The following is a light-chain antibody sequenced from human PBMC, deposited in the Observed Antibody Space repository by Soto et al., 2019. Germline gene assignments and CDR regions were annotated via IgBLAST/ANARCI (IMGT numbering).Light chain of an antibody. Sequence: DIQITPSPSTLSASVGDRVTITCLAIQSISSWLAWYQQKTGKDTKLLIYDASSLESGVTSRFSGSGSGTEFTLTIRRLQTDEFATYDCQQYNSYSRTVGQGTKVDI. CDR1: QSISSW. CDR2: DAS. J-gene: IGKJ1*01. V-gene: IGKV1-5*01. CDR3: QQYNSYSRT.